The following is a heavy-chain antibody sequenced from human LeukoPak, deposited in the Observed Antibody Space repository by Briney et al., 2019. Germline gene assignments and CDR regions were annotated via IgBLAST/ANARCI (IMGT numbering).Heavy chain of an antibody. CDR1: GFTFSSYS. D-gene: IGHD3-9*01. Sequence: GGSLRLSCAASGFTFSSYSMNWVRQAPGKGLEWVSSICSSSSYIYYADSVKGRFTISRDNAKNSLYLQMNSLRAEDTAVYYCARATTRYFDWLPLDYWGQGTLVTVSS. V-gene: IGHV3-21*01. CDR3: ARATTRYFDWLPLDY. J-gene: IGHJ4*02. CDR2: ICSSSSYI.